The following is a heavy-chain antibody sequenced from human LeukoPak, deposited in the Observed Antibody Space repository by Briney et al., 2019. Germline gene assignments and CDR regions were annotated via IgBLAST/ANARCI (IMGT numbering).Heavy chain of an antibody. V-gene: IGHV3-21*01. CDR1: GFTFSSYS. Sequence: AGGSLRLSCAASGFTFSSYSMNWVRQAPGKGLEWVSSISSSSSYIYYADSVKGRFTISRDYAKNSLYLQMNSLRAEDTAVYYCLVDTAMVTGNWFDPWGQGTLVTVSS. D-gene: IGHD5-18*01. CDR3: LVDTAMVTGNWFDP. J-gene: IGHJ5*02. CDR2: ISSSSSYI.